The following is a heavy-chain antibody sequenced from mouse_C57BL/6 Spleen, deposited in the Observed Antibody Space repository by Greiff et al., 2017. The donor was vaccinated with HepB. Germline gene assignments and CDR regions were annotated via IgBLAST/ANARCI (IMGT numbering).Heavy chain of an antibody. Sequence: EVKLEESGPGLVKPSQSLSLTCSVTGYSITSGYYWNWIRQFPGNKLEWMGYISYDGSNNYNPSLKNRISITRDTSKNQFFLKLNSVTTEDTATYYCARATGYAWFAYWGQGTLVTVSA. CDR3: ARATGYAWFAY. CDR1: GYSITSGYY. CDR2: ISYDGSN. D-gene: IGHD2-2*01. J-gene: IGHJ3*01. V-gene: IGHV3-6*01.